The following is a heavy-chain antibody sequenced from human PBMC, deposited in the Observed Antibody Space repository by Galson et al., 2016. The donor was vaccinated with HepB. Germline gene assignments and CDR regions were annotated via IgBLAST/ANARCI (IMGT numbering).Heavy chain of an antibody. CDR3: ASFRDYYYGMDV. J-gene: IGHJ6*02. V-gene: IGHV6-1*01. CDR1: GDSVSGNSVA. Sequence: CAISGDSVSGNSVAWNWIRQSPSRGLEWLGRTFYRSKWYNEYAVSVKSRITITPDTSKNQFSLQLNSVTPEDTAVYYRASFRDYYYGMDVWGQGTTVSVSS. CDR2: TFYRSKWYN.